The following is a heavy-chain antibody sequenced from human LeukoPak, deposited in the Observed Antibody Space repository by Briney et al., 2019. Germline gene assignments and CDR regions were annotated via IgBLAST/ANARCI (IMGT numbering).Heavy chain of an antibody. CDR3: ARGDAFSGDH. V-gene: IGHV3-7*04. Sequence: HPGGSLRLSCAVSGFSFTNFWMSWVRQAPGRGLEWVANIHPEGNEKYHVESVKGRFTISRDNTKNLLFLQMNGLRVEDTAVYYCARGDAFSGDHWGRGTLVTVSS. CDR2: IHPEGNEK. CDR1: GFSFTNFW. J-gene: IGHJ4*02.